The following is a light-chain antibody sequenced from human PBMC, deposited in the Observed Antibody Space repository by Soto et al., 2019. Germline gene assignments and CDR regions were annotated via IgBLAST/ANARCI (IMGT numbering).Light chain of an antibody. CDR2: DVS. CDR3: SSYTSSSTVV. CDR1: SSDVGGYNY. V-gene: IGLV2-14*01. Sequence: QSALTQPASVSGSPGQSITISCTGTSSDVGGYNYVSWYQQHPGKAPKLMIYDVSNGPSGVSNRFSGCKSGNTASLTISGLQAEDEADYYCSSYTSSSTVVFGGGTKLTVL. J-gene: IGLJ2*01.